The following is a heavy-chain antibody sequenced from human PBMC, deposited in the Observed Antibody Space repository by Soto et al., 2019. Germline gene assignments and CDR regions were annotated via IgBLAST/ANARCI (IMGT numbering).Heavy chain of an antibody. CDR2: INPNSGGT. J-gene: IGHJ6*04. Sequence: ASVKVSCKASGYTFTAYYMHWVRQAPGQGLEWMGWINPNSGGTNYAQKFQGRVTMTRDTSTSTAYMEVSRLRSDDTAVYLCARLTPPSLYYYGMDVWGKGTTVTVSS. V-gene: IGHV1-2*02. CDR1: GYTFTAYY. CDR3: ARLTPPSLYYYGMDV.